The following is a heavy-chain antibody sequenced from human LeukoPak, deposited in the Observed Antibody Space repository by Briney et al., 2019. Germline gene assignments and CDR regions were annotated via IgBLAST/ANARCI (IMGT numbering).Heavy chain of an antibody. CDR2: IYHSGST. V-gene: IGHV4-38-2*02. Sequence: PSETLSLTCTVSGYSLNSAYYWGWIRQPPGKGLEWIGIIYHSGSTYYNPSLKSRLTISVDTSKNQFSLKLNFVTAADTAMYYCARMFRSSWYINWFDPWGQGTLVTVSS. J-gene: IGHJ5*02. D-gene: IGHD6-13*01. CDR3: ARMFRSSWYINWFDP. CDR1: GYSLNSAYY.